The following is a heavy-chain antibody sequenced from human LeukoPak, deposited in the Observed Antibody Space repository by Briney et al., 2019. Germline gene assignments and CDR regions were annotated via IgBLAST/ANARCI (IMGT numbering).Heavy chain of an antibody. D-gene: IGHD6-19*01. J-gene: IGHJ5*02. CDR3: AKDTSSGWPNWFDP. CDR2: ISGSSGSK. V-gene: IGHV3-23*01. CDR1: GFSLSSYA. Sequence: PGGSLRLSCAASGFSLSSYAMSWVRQAPGKGLEWVSGISGSSGSKYYADSVKGRFTISRDNSKNTVYLQMNSLRAEDTAVYYCAKDTSSGWPNWFDPWGQGTLVTVSS.